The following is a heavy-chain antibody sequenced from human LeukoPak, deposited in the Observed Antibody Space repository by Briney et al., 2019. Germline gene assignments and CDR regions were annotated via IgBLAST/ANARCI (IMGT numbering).Heavy chain of an antibody. CDR2: ISGSGGST. CDR1: GFTFSSYA. CDR3: AKGWGTTVTTSFVFDY. J-gene: IGHJ4*02. V-gene: IGHV3-23*01. Sequence: PGGSLRLSCAASGFTFSSYAMSWVRQAPGKGLEWVSAISGSGGSTYYADSVKGRFTISRDNSKNTLYLQMNSLRAEDTAVYYCAKGWGTTVTTSFVFDYWGQGTLVTVSS. D-gene: IGHD4-17*01.